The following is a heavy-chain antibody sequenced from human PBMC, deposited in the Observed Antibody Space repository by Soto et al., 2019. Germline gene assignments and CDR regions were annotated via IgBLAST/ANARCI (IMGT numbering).Heavy chain of an antibody. CDR1: EFPFSTSS. V-gene: IGHV3-48*01. D-gene: IGHD3-10*01. Sequence: EVQVLESGGGLVQPGVSLRLSCAVSEFPFSTSSMNWVRQAPGKGREWVSYIGSGSGPTYYANSVKGGFTISRDYAKNSLYLQMDSLRAEDTAVYYCARGLWGSNHYDLESYYSRADYWGQGTRVTVSS. CDR3: ARGLWGSNHYDLESYYSRADY. CDR2: IGSGSGPT. J-gene: IGHJ4*02.